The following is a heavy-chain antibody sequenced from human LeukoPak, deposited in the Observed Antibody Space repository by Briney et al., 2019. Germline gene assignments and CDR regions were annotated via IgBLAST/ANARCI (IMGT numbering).Heavy chain of an antibody. D-gene: IGHD1-26*01. CDR1: GFTFSTYW. CDR3: TREVSGSSYFEY. Sequence: GGSLRLSCAASGFTFSTYWMHWVRQVPGKGLVWVSRISNDGTDTSYADSVEGRFTISRDNAKNTLYLQMNSLRADDTAVYYCTREVSGSSYFEYWGQGTLVTVSS. J-gene: IGHJ4*02. CDR2: ISNDGTDT. V-gene: IGHV3-74*01.